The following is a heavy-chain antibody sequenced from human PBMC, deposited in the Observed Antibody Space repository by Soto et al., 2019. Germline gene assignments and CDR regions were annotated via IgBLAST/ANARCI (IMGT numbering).Heavy chain of an antibody. D-gene: IGHD2-2*01. J-gene: IGHJ4*02. CDR2: IYSEGNT. Sequence: EVQLVETGGGLIQPGGSLILSCAASGFTVSSKYMSWLRQAPGKGLEWVSIIYSEGNTYYADSVKGRFTISRDNSKNTLNLQMNSLRAEDTAVYFCARGRGNCVVTTCYLPFDSWGQGTLVTVSS. CDR1: GFTVSSKY. V-gene: IGHV3-53*02. CDR3: ARGRGNCVVTTCYLPFDS.